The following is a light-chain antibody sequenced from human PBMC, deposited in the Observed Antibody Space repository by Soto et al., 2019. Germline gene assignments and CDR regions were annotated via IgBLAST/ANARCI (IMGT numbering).Light chain of an antibody. CDR2: KAS. CDR1: QSITIW. CDR3: QQYSSYSWT. V-gene: IGKV1-5*03. J-gene: IGKJ1*01. Sequence: DIQMTQSPSTLSASVGDRVTITCRASQSITIWLAWYQQKPGKAPNLLIYKASILESGVPSRFSGSGSRTEFTLTINSLQPDDFATYYCQQYSSYSWTFGQGTKVELK.